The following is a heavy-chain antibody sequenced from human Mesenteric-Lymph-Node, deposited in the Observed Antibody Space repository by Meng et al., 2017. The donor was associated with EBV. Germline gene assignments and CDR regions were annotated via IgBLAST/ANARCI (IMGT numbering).Heavy chain of an antibody. V-gene: IGHV7-4-1*02. J-gene: IGHJ4*02. CDR1: GYIFTYFG. Sequence: LVQSGSEFKNPGASVKVSCKASGYIFTYFGLNWVRQAPGQGLEWLGWINTNSGHPAHAQGFTGRLVFSLDTSVNTAFLQINDLKSDDTAIYYCVKDRGFGELFDFWGQGTLVTVSS. CDR3: VKDRGFGELFDF. CDR2: INTNSGHP. D-gene: IGHD3-10*01.